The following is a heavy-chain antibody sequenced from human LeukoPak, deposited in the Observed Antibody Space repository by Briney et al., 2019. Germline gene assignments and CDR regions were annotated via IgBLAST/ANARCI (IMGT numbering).Heavy chain of an antibody. J-gene: IGHJ4*02. CDR1: GYSFTSYW. CDR3: ARHERGYRTNGVCYGIDY. Sequence: GESLKISCKGSGYSFTSYWIGWVRQMPGKGLEWMGIIYPGDSDTRYSPSFQGQVTISADKSISTAYLQWSSLKASDTAMYYCARHERGYRTNGVCYGIDYWGQGTPVTVSS. V-gene: IGHV5-51*01. D-gene: IGHD2-8*01. CDR2: IYPGDSDT.